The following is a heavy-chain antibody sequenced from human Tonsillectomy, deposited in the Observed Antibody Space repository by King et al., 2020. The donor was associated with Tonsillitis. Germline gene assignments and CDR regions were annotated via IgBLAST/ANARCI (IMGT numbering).Heavy chain of an antibody. CDR3: ARVSGYDTTDY. CDR2: IYPGDSDT. CDR1: GYSFTSYW. V-gene: IGHV5-51*01. D-gene: IGHD3-3*01. J-gene: IGHJ4*02. Sequence: QLVQSGAEVKKPGESLKISCKGSGYSFTSYWIGWVRQMPGEAREGRGIIYPGDSDTRYSPSFQGQVTLSADKSISTAYLQWSSLKASDTAMYYCARVSGYDTTDYWGQGTLVTVSS.